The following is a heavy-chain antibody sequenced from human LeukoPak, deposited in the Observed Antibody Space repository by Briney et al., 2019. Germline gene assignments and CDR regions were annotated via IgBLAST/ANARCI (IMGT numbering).Heavy chain of an antibody. CDR3: AGRGGGFTVVNKDDAFDI. J-gene: IGHJ3*02. CDR2: MNPNSGNT. CDR1: GYTFTSYD. Sequence: GASVKVSCKASGYTFTSYDINWVRQATGQGLEWMGWMNPNSGNTGYAQKFQGRITITRNTSISTAYMELSSLRSEDTAVYYCAGRGGGFTVVNKDDAFDIWGQGTMVTVSS. D-gene: IGHD4-23*01. V-gene: IGHV1-8*03.